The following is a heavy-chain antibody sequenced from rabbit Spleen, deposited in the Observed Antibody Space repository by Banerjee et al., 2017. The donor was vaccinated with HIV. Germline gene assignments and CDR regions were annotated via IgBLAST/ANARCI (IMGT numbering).Heavy chain of an antibody. J-gene: IGHJ4*01. CDR3: ARDLVAVIGWNFSL. CDR1: GVSFSGDSFSGDSY. D-gene: IGHD1-1*01. CDR2: IDTGSSGFT. V-gene: IGHV1S40*01. Sequence: QSLEESGGDLVKPGASLTLTCIASGVSFSGDSFSGDSYMCWVRQAPGKGLEWIVCIDTGSSGFTYFASWAKGRFTISKTSSTTVTLQMTSLTAADTATYFCARDLVAVIGWNFSLWGPGTLVTVS.